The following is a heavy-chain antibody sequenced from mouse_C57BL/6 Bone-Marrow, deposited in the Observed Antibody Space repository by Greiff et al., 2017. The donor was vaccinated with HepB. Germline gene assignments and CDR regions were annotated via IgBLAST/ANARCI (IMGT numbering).Heavy chain of an antibody. V-gene: IGHV1-82*01. J-gene: IGHJ4*01. CDR2: IYPGDGDT. Sequence: QVQLQQSGPELVKPGASVKISCKASGSAFSSSWMNWVKQRPGKGLEWIGRIYPGDGDTNYNGKFKGKATLTADKSASTAYMHLSSLTSEDSAVYFCARTIYYYGSSYFYYAMYYWGQGTSVTVSS. CDR1: GSAFSSSW. D-gene: IGHD1-1*01. CDR3: ARTIYYYGSSYFYYAMYY.